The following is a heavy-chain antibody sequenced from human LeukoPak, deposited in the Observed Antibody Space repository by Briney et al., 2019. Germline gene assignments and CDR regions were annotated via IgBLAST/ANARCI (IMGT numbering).Heavy chain of an antibody. V-gene: IGHV4-39*07. CDR2: IYYSGST. CDR1: GGSISSSSYY. Sequence: PSETLSLTCTVSGGSISSSSYYWGWIRQPPGKGLEWIGSIYYSGSTYYNPSLKSRVTISVDTSKSQFSLKLSSVTAADTAVYYCARDRYYGSGSYFEIWGQGTLVTVSS. D-gene: IGHD3-10*01. CDR3: ARDRYYGSGSYFEI. J-gene: IGHJ3*02.